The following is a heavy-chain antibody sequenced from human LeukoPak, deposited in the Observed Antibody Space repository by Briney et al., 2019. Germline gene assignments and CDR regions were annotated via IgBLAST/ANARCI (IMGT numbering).Heavy chain of an antibody. CDR3: ARAGGEQQLVDFDY. CDR2: MNPNSGNT. V-gene: IGHV1-8*01. J-gene: IGHJ4*02. D-gene: IGHD6-13*01. CDR1: GYTFTSYD. Sequence: ASVKVSCKASGYTFTSYDINWVRQATGQGLEWMGWMNPNSGNTGYAQKFQGRVTMTRNTSISTAYMELSSLRSEDTAVYYCARAGGEQQLVDFDYWGQGTLVTVSS.